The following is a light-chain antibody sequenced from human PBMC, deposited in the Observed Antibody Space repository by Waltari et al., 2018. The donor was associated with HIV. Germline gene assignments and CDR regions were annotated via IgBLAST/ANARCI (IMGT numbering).Light chain of an antibody. J-gene: IGLJ2*01. CDR2: EVS. CDR1: SSAVGDNDY. Sequence: QSALTQPPSASGSPGQSVTISCTGTSSAVGDNDYVSWYQQHPGKAPKFMIYEVSKRPSGVPDRISGSKSGNTASLTVSGLQAEDEADYFCTSYAGRDNLVFGGGTKLTV. V-gene: IGLV2-8*01. CDR3: TSYAGRDNLV.